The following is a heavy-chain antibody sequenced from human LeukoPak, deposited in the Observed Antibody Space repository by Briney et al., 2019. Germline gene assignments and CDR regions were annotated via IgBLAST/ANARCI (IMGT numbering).Heavy chain of an antibody. J-gene: IGHJ4*02. CDR3: ARQLGYCSGGNCYFDL. Sequence: GGSLRLSCAASGFTFSSYAMSWVRQAPGKGLEWVSAISGSGESTYDKDSVKGRFSISRDNSKNTLYLQMNSLRAEDTAVYHCARQLGYCSGGNCYFDLWGQGALVTVSS. CDR1: GFTFSSYA. V-gene: IGHV3-23*01. CDR2: ISGSGEST. D-gene: IGHD2-15*01.